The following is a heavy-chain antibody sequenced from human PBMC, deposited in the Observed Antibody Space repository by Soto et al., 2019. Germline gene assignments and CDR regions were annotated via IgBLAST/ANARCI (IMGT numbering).Heavy chain of an antibody. Sequence: SETLSLTCTVSGGSISSGGYYWSWIRQHPGKGLEWIGYIYYSGSTYYNPSLKSRVTISVDTSKNQFSLKLSSVTAADTAVYYCARDSRYYGSGSSNWFDPWGQGTLVTVS. CDR3: ARDSRYYGSGSSNWFDP. CDR1: GGSISSGGYY. CDR2: IYYSGST. J-gene: IGHJ5*02. V-gene: IGHV4-31*03. D-gene: IGHD3-10*01.